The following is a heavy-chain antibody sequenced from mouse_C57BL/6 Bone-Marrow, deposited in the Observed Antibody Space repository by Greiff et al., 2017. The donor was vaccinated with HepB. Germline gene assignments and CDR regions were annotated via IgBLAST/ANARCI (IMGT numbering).Heavy chain of an antibody. CDR3: ARSPMVTTYFDY. D-gene: IGHD2-2*01. V-gene: IGHV1-64*01. Sequence: QVQLQQPGAELVKPGASVKLSCKASGYTFTSYWMHWVKQRPGQGLEWIGMIHPNSGSTNYNEKFKSKATLTVDKSSSTAYMQLISLTSEDSAVYYCARSPMVTTYFDYWGQGTTLTVSS. J-gene: IGHJ2*01. CDR2: IHPNSGST. CDR1: GYTFTSYW.